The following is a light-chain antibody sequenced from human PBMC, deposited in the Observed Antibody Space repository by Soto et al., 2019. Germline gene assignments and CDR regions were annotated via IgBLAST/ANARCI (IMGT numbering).Light chain of an antibody. CDR3: SSYAGNNNLGV. CDR2: EVV. Sequence: QSVLTQPPSASGSPGQSVTISCTGTRSDIGYYNYVSWYQQHPGKAPKLIIYEVVKRPSGVPDRFSGSKSGNTASLTVSGLQAEDEADYYCSSYAGNNNLGVFGTGTKVTV. CDR1: RSDIGYYNY. J-gene: IGLJ1*01. V-gene: IGLV2-8*01.